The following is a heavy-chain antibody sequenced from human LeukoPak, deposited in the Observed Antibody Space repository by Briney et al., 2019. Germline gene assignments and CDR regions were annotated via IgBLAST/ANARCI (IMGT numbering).Heavy chain of an antibody. CDR1: GFTFSSYA. CDR3: AKDDSYDSSGYHDPFGDY. D-gene: IGHD3-22*01. Sequence: GGSLRLSCAVSGFTFSSYAMSWVRQAPGKGLEWVSAISGSGGSTYYADSVKGRFTISRDNSKNTLYLQMNSLRAEDTAVYYCAKDDSYDSSGYHDPFGDYWGQGTLVTVSS. CDR2: ISGSGGST. V-gene: IGHV3-23*01. J-gene: IGHJ4*02.